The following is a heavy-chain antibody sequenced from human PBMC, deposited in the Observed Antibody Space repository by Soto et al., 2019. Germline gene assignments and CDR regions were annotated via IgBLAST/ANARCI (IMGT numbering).Heavy chain of an antibody. D-gene: IGHD1-1*01. CDR2: ISDRGDTT. J-gene: IGHJ4*02. CDR3: AKDKPGTTSFDY. V-gene: IGHV3-23*01. Sequence: TGGSLRLSCAASGFTISSNAMYWVRQAPGKGLEWVSGISDRGDTTHYADSVKGRFTISRDTSKNILYLQLNTLRADDTAVYYCAKDKPGTTSFDYWGQGTLVTVSS. CDR1: GFTISSNA.